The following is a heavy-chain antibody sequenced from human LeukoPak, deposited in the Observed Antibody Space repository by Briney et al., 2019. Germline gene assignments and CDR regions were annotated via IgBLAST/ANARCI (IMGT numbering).Heavy chain of an antibody. D-gene: IGHD5-24*01. CDR2: ISSSSSYI. Sequence: GGSLRLSCAASGFTFSSYSMNWVRQAPGKGLEWVSSISSSSSYIYYADSVKGRFTISRDNAKNSLYLQMNSLRAEDTAVYYCARDPRSRFSYFSYWGQPTLVTVSS. CDR1: GFTFSSYS. CDR3: ARDPRSRFSYFSY. J-gene: IGHJ4*02. V-gene: IGHV3-21*01.